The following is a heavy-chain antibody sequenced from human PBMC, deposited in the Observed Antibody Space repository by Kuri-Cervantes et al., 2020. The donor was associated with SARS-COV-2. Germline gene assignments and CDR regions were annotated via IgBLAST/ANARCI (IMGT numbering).Heavy chain of an antibody. V-gene: IGHV4-59*08. D-gene: IGHD3-22*01. Sequence: GSLRLSCTVSGGSISSYYWSWIRQPPGKGLEWIGYIYYSGSTNYNPSLKSRVTISVDTSKNQFSLKLSSVTAADTAVYYCARRYYDSSDIRDAFDIWGQGTMVTVSS. J-gene: IGHJ3*02. CDR3: ARRYYDSSDIRDAFDI. CDR2: IYYSGST. CDR1: GGSISSYY.